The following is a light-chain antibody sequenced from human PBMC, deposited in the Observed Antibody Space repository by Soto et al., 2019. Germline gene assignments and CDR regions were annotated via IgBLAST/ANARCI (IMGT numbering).Light chain of an antibody. J-gene: IGKJ4*01. CDR2: KAS. Sequence: DIQMTQSPSTLSASVGDRVTITCRASQSISSWLAWYQQKPGKAPKLRIYKASSVESGVPSRFSGSGSGTEFTLTISSLQTDDFAIYYCHQYKRFSLTCGGGPKVEIK. V-gene: IGKV1-5*03. CDR3: HQYKRFSLT. CDR1: QSISSW.